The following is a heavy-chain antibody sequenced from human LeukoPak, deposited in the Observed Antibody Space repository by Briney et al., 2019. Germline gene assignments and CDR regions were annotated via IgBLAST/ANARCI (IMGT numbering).Heavy chain of an antibody. V-gene: IGHV3-33*08. CDR1: GFSFSNRW. Sequence: PGGSLRLSCAASGFSFSNRWMSWVRQAPGKGLEWVAVIWYDGSNKYYADSVKGRFTISRDNSKNTLYLQMNSLRAEDTAVYYCARDSQWLAPFDYWGQGTLVTVSS. D-gene: IGHD6-19*01. J-gene: IGHJ4*02. CDR3: ARDSQWLAPFDY. CDR2: IWYDGSNK.